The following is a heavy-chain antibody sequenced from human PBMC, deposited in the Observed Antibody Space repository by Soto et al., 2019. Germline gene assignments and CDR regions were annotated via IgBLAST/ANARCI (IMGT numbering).Heavy chain of an antibody. CDR2: ISYDGSNK. J-gene: IGHJ4*02. D-gene: IGHD3-10*01. CDR3: ARDPYGSGSYKSLSFDY. CDR1: GFTFSSYA. V-gene: IGHV3-30-3*01. Sequence: QVQLVESGGGVVQPGRSLRLSCAASGFTFSSYAMLWVRQAPGKGLEWVAVISYDGSNKYYADSVKGRFTISRDNSKNTLYLQMNSLRAEDTAVYYCARDPYGSGSYKSLSFDYWGQGTLVTVSS.